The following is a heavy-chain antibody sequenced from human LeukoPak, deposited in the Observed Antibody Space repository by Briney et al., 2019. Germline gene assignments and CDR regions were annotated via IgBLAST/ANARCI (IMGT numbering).Heavy chain of an antibody. Sequence: ASVKVSCKASGYTFTDYAMHWVRQAPGQRLEWMGWINGGNGDTKYSQKFQGRITITRNTSISTAYMELSSLRSEDTAVYYCARQYDFWSGYYTHLFKYGPYYYYGMDVWGQGTTVTVSS. D-gene: IGHD3-3*01. CDR3: ARQYDFWSGYYTHLFKYGPYYYYGMDV. J-gene: IGHJ6*02. V-gene: IGHV1-3*01. CDR1: GYTFTDYA. CDR2: INGGNGDT.